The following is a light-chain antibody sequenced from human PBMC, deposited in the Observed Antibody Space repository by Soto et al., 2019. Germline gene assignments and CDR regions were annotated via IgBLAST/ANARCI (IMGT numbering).Light chain of an antibody. J-gene: IGLJ2*01. Sequence: QSALTQPSSMSGSPGQSITISCTGTSSDIGAYEHVSWYQQRTGRATKVLIYDVRIRPSEVSNRFSGSKSGDTASLTISGLQAEDEAVYYCASKTTSSTVLFGGGTKLTVL. CDR1: SSDIGAYEH. V-gene: IGLV2-14*03. CDR2: DVR. CDR3: ASKTTSSTVL.